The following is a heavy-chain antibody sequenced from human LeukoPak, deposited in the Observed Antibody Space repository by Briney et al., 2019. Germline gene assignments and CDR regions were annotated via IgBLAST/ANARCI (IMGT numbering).Heavy chain of an antibody. Sequence: GGSLRLSCAASGFTFSSYWMHWVRHAPGKGLVWVSRINSDGSSTSYADSVKGRFTISRDNAKNTLYLQMNSLRAEDTAVYYCARGAMVRGVIINPLAYWGQGTLVTVSS. CDR2: INSDGSST. V-gene: IGHV3-74*01. D-gene: IGHD3-10*01. CDR3: ARGAMVRGVIINPLAY. J-gene: IGHJ4*02. CDR1: GFTFSSYW.